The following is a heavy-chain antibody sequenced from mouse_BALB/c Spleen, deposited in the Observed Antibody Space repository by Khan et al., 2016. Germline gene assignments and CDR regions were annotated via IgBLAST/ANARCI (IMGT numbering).Heavy chain of an antibody. Sequence: EVQLQESGPGLVKPSQSLSLTCTVTGYSITSDYAWNWIRQFPGNKLEWMGYISYSGSTSYNPSLKSRISITRDTSKNQFFLQLNSVTTEDTATYYCARAPPMWYVDVWGAGTTVTVSS. CDR3: ARAPPMWYVDV. CDR1: GYSITSDYA. CDR2: ISYSGST. V-gene: IGHV3-2*02. J-gene: IGHJ1*01.